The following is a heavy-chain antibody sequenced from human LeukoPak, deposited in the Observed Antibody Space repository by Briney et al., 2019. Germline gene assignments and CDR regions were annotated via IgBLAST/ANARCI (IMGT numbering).Heavy chain of an antibody. V-gene: IGHV4-38-2*02. Sequence: SETLSLTCTVSGYSISSGYYWGWIRQPPGKGLEWIGNIYHSGSTYYNPSLKSRVTISVDTSKNQFSLKLRSVTAADTAVYYCASYGGSYSFSYYYYMDVWSKGTTVTVSS. D-gene: IGHD1-26*01. CDR2: IYHSGST. CDR3: ASYGGSYSFSYYYYMDV. CDR1: GYSISSGYY. J-gene: IGHJ6*03.